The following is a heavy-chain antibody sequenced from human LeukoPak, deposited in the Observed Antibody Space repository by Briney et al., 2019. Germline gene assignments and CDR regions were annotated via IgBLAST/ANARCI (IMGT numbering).Heavy chain of an antibody. J-gene: IGHJ4*02. D-gene: IGHD3-10*01. CDR2: GHSDGTA. V-gene: IGHV3-23*01. Sequence: GGSLRLSCAASGFTFSSYAMNWVRQAPGKGLEWVSSGHSDGTAYYADSVKGRFTISRDNSKNTLYLQMNSLRVEDTAVYYCVRGRGPIEASFDYWGQGTLVTVSS. CDR1: GFTFSSYA. CDR3: VRGRGPIEASFDY.